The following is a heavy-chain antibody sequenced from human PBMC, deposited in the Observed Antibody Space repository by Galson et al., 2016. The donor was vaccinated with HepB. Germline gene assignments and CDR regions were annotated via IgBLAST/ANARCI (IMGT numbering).Heavy chain of an antibody. CDR2: ISGSGTNT. Sequence: SLRLSCAASGFTFSNYVTNWVRQAPGKGLEWVSAISGSGTNTYYEDSVKGRSTISSDNSENTLFLQMNSLRAEDTGVYYCAKSLLGVTLVSYYYGMDVWGQGTTVTVSS. J-gene: IGHJ6*02. V-gene: IGHV3-23*01. CDR1: GFTFSNYV. D-gene: IGHD2-21*02. CDR3: AKSLLGVTLVSYYYGMDV.